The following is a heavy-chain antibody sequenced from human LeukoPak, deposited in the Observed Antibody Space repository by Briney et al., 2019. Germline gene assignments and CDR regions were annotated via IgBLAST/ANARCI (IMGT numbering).Heavy chain of an antibody. Sequence: TLSLTCTVSGGSISSGSYYWSWIRQPAGKGLEWIGRIYTSGSTNYNPSLKSRVTISVDTSKNQFSLKLSSVTAAHTAVYYCATIAAAATAHFDYWGQGTLVTVSS. CDR3: ATIAAAATAHFDY. CDR2: IYTSGST. J-gene: IGHJ4*02. V-gene: IGHV4-61*02. D-gene: IGHD6-13*01. CDR1: GGSISSGSYY.